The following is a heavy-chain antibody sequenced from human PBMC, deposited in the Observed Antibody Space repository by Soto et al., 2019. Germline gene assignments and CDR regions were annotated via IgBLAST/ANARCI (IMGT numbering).Heavy chain of an antibody. Sequence: EVQLVESGGGLVQPGGSLRLSCVASAFVLRDYPMNWVRQAPGKGLEWVANINRRGSEANYAASVRGRFTISRDNARNLLYLQMNSPRADDTAVYFCVRGTPTPGLDYWGQGTLVTVSS. CDR3: VRGTPTPGLDY. D-gene: IGHD1-7*01. CDR2: INRRGSEA. CDR1: AFVLRDYP. J-gene: IGHJ4*02. V-gene: IGHV3-7*03.